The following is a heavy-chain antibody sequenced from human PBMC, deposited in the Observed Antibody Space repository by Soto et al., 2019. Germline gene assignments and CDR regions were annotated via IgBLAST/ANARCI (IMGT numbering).Heavy chain of an antibody. J-gene: IGHJ5*02. D-gene: IGHD6-6*01. CDR2: ISWNSGSI. CDR3: AKDSLYSSSSPKLLGWFDP. V-gene: IGHV3-9*01. Sequence: EVQLVESGGGLVQPGRSLRLSCAASGFTFDDYAMHWVRQAPGKGLEWVSGISWNSGSIGYADSVKGRLTISRDNAKNSLYLQMNSLRAEDTALYYCAKDSLYSSSSPKLLGWFDPWGQGTLVTVSS. CDR1: GFTFDDYA.